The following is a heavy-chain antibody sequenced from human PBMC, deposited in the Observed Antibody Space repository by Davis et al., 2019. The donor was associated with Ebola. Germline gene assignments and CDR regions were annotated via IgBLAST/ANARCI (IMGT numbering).Heavy chain of an antibody. CDR1: GFSLTTFS. V-gene: IGHV3-30-3*01. J-gene: IGHJ4*02. D-gene: IGHD1-26*01. CDR2: ISSEGTDK. Sequence: GESLKISCTISGFSLTTFSMHRVRQAPGRGLEWVAVISSEGTDKSFADSVKGRFSISRDNSRNTVSLEMNNLRHDDTAGYYCASGGWDLAGTSLDHWGQGTLVTVSS. CDR3: ASGGWDLAGTSLDH.